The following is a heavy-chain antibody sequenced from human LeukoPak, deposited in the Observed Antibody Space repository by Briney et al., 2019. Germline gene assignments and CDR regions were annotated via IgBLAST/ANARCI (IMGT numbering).Heavy chain of an antibody. V-gene: IGHV1-46*01. CDR1: GYTFTGYY. CDR2: INPSGGNT. Sequence: ASVKVSCKASGYTFTGYYMHWVRQAPGQGLEWMGIINPSGGNTSYAQKFQGRVTMTRDMSTSTVYMELSSLRSEDTAVYYCAKDTGYDSSDYYYGDFDYWGQGTLVTVSS. CDR3: AKDTGYDSSDYYYGDFDY. J-gene: IGHJ4*02. D-gene: IGHD3-22*01.